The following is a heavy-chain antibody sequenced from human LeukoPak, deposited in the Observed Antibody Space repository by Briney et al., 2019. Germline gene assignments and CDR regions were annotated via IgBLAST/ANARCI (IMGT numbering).Heavy chain of an antibody. D-gene: IGHD6-13*01. CDR2: TYYRSKWYN. J-gene: IGHJ5*02. CDR3: ARELPGSSSWPNWFDP. CDR1: GDSVSSNSAA. Sequence: SQTPSLTCAISGDSVSSNSAAWNWIRQSPSRGLEWLGRTYYRSKWYNDYAVSVKSRITINPDTSKNQFSLQLNSVTPEDTAVYYCARELPGSSSWPNWFDPWGQGTLVTVSS. V-gene: IGHV6-1*01.